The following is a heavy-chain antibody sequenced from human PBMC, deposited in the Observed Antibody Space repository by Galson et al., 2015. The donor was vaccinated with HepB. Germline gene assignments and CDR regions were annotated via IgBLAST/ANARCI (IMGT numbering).Heavy chain of an antibody. CDR1: GYMVNTYG. V-gene: IGHV1-18*01. Sequence: SVKVYCKACGYMVNTYGSSWGRQAPGQGLEWMAWISTYNGDTKFAQNFHDRLTLSTEPAAQTAHMELRSLRPDDTSVYFCVRVPRIEWDPQFYDCFDSWGQGTLVPVSS. J-gene: IGHJ5*01. CDR3: VRVPRIEWDPQFYDCFDS. CDR2: ISTYNGDT. D-gene: IGHD1-26*01.